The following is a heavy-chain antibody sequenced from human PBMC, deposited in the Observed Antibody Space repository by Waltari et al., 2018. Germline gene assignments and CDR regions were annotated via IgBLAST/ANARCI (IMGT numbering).Heavy chain of an antibody. D-gene: IGHD1-26*01. J-gene: IGHJ6*02. V-gene: IGHV4-39*01. CDR2: IYYTGSS. CDR3: ARHLRLGATEGYYYGMDV. Sequence: QLQLQESGPGLVKPSETLPLTCTVSGDSIYNITSHWGWIRQPPGKGLEWIGNIYYTGSSFYNPSLKSRVTISVDTSKNQFSLKLISVTAADAAVYYCARHLRLGATEGYYYGMDVWGQGTTVTVS. CDR1: GDSIYNITSH.